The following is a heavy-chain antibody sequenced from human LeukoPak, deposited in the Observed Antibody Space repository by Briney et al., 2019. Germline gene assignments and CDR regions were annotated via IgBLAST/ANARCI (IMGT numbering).Heavy chain of an antibody. CDR2: INHSGST. V-gene: IGHV4-34*01. Sequence: SETLSLTCAVYGGSFSGYYWGWIRQPPGEGLEWIGEINHSGSTNYNPSLKSRVTISVDTSKNQFSLKLSSVTAADTAVYYCARVSHAFDIWGQGTMVTVSS. CDR3: ARVSHAFDI. CDR1: GGSFSGYY. J-gene: IGHJ3*02.